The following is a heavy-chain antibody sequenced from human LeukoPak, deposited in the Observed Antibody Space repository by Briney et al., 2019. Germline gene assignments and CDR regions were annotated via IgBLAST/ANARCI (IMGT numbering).Heavy chain of an antibody. CDR1: GFTFNNHW. D-gene: IGHD1-20*01. J-gene: IGHJ4*02. CDR2: INTDGRTT. CDR3: ARDVNWNQVDY. V-gene: IGHV3-74*01. Sequence: GGSLRLSCAVSGFTFNNHWMHWVRQAPGKGLVWISRINTDGRTTNYADSVKGRSTISRDNARNMFYLQMNSLRAEDTAVYYCARDVNWNQVDYWGQGSLVTVSS.